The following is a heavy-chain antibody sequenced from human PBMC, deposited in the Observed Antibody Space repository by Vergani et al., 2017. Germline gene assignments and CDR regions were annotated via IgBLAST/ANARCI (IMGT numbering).Heavy chain of an antibody. CDR3: ARDSAAGPTDY. V-gene: IGHV3-7*01. Sequence: EVQLVESGGGLVQPGGSLRLSCAASGFTFSSYWMSWVRQAPGKELEWVANIKQDGSEKYYVDSVKGRFTISRDNAKNSLYLQMNSLRAEDTAVYYCARDSAAGPTDYWGQGTLVTVSS. D-gene: IGHD6-13*01. CDR1: GFTFSSYW. J-gene: IGHJ4*02. CDR2: IKQDGSEK.